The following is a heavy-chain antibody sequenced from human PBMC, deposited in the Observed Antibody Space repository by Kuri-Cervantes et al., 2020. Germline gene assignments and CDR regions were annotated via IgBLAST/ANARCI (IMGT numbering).Heavy chain of an antibody. Sequence: SETLSLTCAVSGGSISSGGYSWSWIRQPPGKGLEWIGYIYYSGSTNYNPSLKSRVTISVDTSKNQFSLKLSSVTAADTAVYYCARVVVPAAAPYYYYYMDVWGKGTTVTVSS. J-gene: IGHJ6*03. CDR2: IYYSGST. CDR3: ARVVVPAAAPYYYYYMDV. CDR1: GGSISSGGYS. V-gene: IGHV4-61*08. D-gene: IGHD2-2*01.